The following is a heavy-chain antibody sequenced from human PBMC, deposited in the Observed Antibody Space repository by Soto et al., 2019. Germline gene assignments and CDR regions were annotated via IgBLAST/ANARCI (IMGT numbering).Heavy chain of an antibody. V-gene: IGHV3-30-3*01. Sequence: GGSLRLSCAASGFTFSSYAMHWVRQAPGKGLEWVAVISYDGSNKYYADSVKGRFTISRDNSKNTLYLQMNSLRAEDTAVYYCARDLCGGDCYYYYYYGMDVWGQGTTVTVSS. D-gene: IGHD2-21*02. CDR2: ISYDGSNK. CDR1: GFTFSSYA. J-gene: IGHJ6*02. CDR3: ARDLCGGDCYYYYYYGMDV.